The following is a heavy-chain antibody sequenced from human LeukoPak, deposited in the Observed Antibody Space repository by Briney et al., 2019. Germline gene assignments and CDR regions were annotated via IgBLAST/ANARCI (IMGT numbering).Heavy chain of an antibody. CDR1: GFTFSNYG. CDR3: AKGGSPVFYGSGRFDY. Sequence: GGSLRLSCAASGFTFSNYGMSWVRQAPGRGLEWVSTITGSGTNTDYADSAKGRFTISRDNSKNTLYLQMNSLRGDDTAVYYCAKGGSPVFYGSGRFDYWGQGTLVTVSS. V-gene: IGHV3-23*01. CDR2: ITGSGTNT. J-gene: IGHJ4*02. D-gene: IGHD3-10*01.